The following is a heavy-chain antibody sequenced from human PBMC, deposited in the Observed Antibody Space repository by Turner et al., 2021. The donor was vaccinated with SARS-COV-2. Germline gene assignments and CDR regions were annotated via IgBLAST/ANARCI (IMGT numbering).Heavy chain of an antibody. CDR2: RRPNGSDQ. Sequence: EVRLVECGGCLVQAGGSLRLSCPASGFTFSTYWMAWVRDVPGKGLEWGGDRRPNGSDQSDVGSVKGRFTSARDNVENSLFPQMNSLRAEDTAVYYCARQGDYCFAHWGQGTLLTVSS. J-gene: IGHJ4*02. V-gene: IGHV3-7*01. CDR1: GFTFSTYW. CDR3: ARQGDYCFAH. D-gene: IGHD2-21*02.